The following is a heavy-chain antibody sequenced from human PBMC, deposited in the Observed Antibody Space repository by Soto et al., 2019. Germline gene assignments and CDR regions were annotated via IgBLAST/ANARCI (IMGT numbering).Heavy chain of an antibody. J-gene: IGHJ3*02. V-gene: IGHV1-8*01. D-gene: IGHD2-2*01. CDR2: MNPNNGNT. CDR3: ARAFSTSWRDAFDI. CDR1: GYTFTSYD. Sequence: QVQLVQSGAEVRKPGASVKVSCKASGYTFTSYDIHWVRQATGQGLEWMGCMNPNNGNTGYAQKFQGRVTMTRTNSISTAYMEWSSLRSDDTAAYYCARAFSTSWRDAFDIWGPGTMVTVSS.